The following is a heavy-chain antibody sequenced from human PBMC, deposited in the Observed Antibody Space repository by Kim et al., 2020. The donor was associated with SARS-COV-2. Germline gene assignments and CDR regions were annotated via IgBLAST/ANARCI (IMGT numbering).Heavy chain of an antibody. D-gene: IGHD2-2*01. CDR3: AKKYCSSPGCPMSLHC. Sequence: GGSLRLSCAASGYTFRSYVMTWVRQAPGKGLEWVSSIVGSGGYTYYADSVKGRFTISRDNPKNTLYLQMNSLRAEDTALYYCAKKYCSSPGCPMSLHCWGQGTLVTVSS. J-gene: IGHJ4*02. CDR1: GYTFRSYV. V-gene: IGHV3-23*01. CDR2: IVGSGGYT.